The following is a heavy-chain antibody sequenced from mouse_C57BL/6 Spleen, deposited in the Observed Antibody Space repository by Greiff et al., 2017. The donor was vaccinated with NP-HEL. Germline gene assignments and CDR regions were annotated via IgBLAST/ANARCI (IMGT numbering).Heavy chain of an antibody. CDR1: GFTFSNYW. CDR3: TGGYDYNWYFDV. V-gene: IGHV6-3*01. D-gene: IGHD2-4*01. Sequence: EVKVEESGGGLVQPGGSMKLSCVASGFTFSNYWMNWVRQSPEKGLEWVAQIRLKSDNYATHYAESVKGRFTISRDDSKSSVYLQMNNLRAEDTGIYYCTGGYDYNWYFDVWGTGTTVTVSS. CDR2: IRLKSDNYAT. J-gene: IGHJ1*03.